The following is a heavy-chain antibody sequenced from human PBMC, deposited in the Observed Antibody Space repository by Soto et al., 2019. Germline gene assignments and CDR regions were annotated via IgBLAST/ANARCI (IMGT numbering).Heavy chain of an antibody. D-gene: IGHD5-12*01. V-gene: IGHV1-46*01. CDR1: GYTFITSYY. Sequence: ASVKVSCKASGYTFITSYYTHWVRQAPGQGLEWMGIINPTGTMTKYSERFQGRLTMTRDTSTSTDYMELSTLTSEDTAVYFCARDTGYDHDAFDIWGQATMVTVSS. CDR2: INPTGTMT. J-gene: IGHJ3*02. CDR3: ARDTGYDHDAFDI.